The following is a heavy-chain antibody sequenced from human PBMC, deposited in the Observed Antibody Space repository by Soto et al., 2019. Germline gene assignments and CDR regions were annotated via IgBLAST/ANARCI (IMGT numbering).Heavy chain of an antibody. J-gene: IGHJ4*02. CDR3: ARGVTGTLGY. V-gene: IGHV4-38-2*01. CDR1: GYSISSGYY. D-gene: IGHD1-1*01. CDR2: VYYNGIT. Sequence: SETLSLTCAVSGYSISSGYYWNWIRQSPGKGLEWIGCVYYNGITFTNPSLKSRVTMTVDTSKNYFSLRLTSVTAADAATYFCARGVTGTLGYWGPGTMVTVSS.